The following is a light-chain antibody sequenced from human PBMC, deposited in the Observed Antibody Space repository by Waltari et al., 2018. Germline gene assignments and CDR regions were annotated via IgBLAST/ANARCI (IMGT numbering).Light chain of an antibody. CDR3: QQYNNWPRGT. Sequence: EIVMTQSPATLSVSPGERATLSCRASQSVSGNLAWYQQKPGQAPRLLIYGASTRATGIPARFSGSGSATEFTLTISSLQSEDFAVYYCQQYNNWPRGTFGQGTRLEIK. V-gene: IGKV3-15*01. CDR1: QSVSGN. CDR2: GAS. J-gene: IGKJ5*01.